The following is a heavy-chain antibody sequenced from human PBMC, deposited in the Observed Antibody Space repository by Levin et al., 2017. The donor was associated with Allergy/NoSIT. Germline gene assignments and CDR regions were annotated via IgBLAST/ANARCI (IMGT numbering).Heavy chain of an antibody. CDR2: IFYTGET. Sequence: PSETLSLTCTVSGGSISSPSYYWGWLRRPRGRGLEWIGTIFYTGETYYSPSLKSRVTMSVDTSKGHFSLRLRSVTAADTAFYYCARVLPDAMLRGAFDIWGQGTMITVSS. V-gene: IGHV4-39*02. CDR3: ARVLPDAMLRGAFDI. CDR1: GGSISSPSYY. D-gene: IGHD2-2*01. J-gene: IGHJ3*02.